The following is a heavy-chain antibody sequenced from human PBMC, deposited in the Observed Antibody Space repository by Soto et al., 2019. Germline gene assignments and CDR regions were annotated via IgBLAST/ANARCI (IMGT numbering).Heavy chain of an antibody. J-gene: IGHJ2*01. D-gene: IGHD6-13*01. V-gene: IGHV3-33*01. CDR1: GFTFSSYG. CDR2: IWYDGSNK. CDR3: ARDPLAAAAPWVDWYFDL. Sequence: ESVEGVVQPGRSLRLSCAASGFTFSSYGMHWVRQAPGKGLEWVAVIWYDGSNKYYADSVKGRFTISRDNSKNTLYLQMNSRRPEDTAVYYCARDPLAAAAPWVDWYFDLWGRGTMVTVSS.